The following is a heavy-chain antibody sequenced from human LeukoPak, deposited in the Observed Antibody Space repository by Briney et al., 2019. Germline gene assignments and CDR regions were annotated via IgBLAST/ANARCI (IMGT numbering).Heavy chain of an antibody. V-gene: IGHV4-34*01. CDR3: ARPFTMIEDYYGMDV. J-gene: IGHJ6*01. CDR2: INNSGST. CDR1: GGSFCGYY. Sequence: PSETLSLTSAVSGGSFCGYYWSWIRQPPRRRREWSGEINNSGSTNYNPSLQSRVTISVDTSKNQFSLKLSSVTAADTAVYHCARPFTMIEDYYGMDVGGEGTTLPLPS. D-gene: IGHD3-22*01.